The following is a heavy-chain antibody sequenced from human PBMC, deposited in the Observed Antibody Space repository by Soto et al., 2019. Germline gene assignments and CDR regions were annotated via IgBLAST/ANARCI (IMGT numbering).Heavy chain of an antibody. CDR3: TTDIFRGPDGTTCR. J-gene: IGHJ4*02. Sequence: EVQLVESGGGLVKPGESLRLSCAASGFPFNNAWMNWVRHTPGKGLEWVGRIISRADGGTTDYAAPVKGRFTISRDESKNTLYLHMISLEAEDTALYYCTTDIFRGPDGTTCRWGQGTLVTVSS. V-gene: IGHV3-15*07. D-gene: IGHD1-1*01. CDR1: GFPFNNAW. CDR2: IISRADGGTT.